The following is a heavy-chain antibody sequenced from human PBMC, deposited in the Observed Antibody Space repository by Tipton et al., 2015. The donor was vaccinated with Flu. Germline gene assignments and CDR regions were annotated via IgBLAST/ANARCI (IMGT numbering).Heavy chain of an antibody. CDR3: AIFKNPGH. CDR2: INEDGSTT. Sequence: LSLTCTVSGDSISSYFWSWIRQPPGKGLEWVANINEDGSTTYYLGSVRGRFTISRDNARNSVFLQMNSLRVEDTALYYCAIFKNPGHWGQGTLVTVSS. D-gene: IGHD2/OR15-2a*01. V-gene: IGHV3-7*01. J-gene: IGHJ4*02. CDR1: GDSISSYF.